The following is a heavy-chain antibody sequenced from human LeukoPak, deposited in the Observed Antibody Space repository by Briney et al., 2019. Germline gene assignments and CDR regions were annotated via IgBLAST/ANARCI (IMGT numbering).Heavy chain of an antibody. Sequence: TSETLSLTCTVSGGSINSNNYYWGWIRQPPGKGLEWIGSIYYSGSTYYNSSLKSRVTISVDTSKNQFSLKLSSVTAADTAVYYCARVGPDYWGQGTLVTVSS. CDR2: IYYSGST. CDR1: GGSINSNNYY. V-gene: IGHV4-39*07. CDR3: ARVGPDY. J-gene: IGHJ4*02.